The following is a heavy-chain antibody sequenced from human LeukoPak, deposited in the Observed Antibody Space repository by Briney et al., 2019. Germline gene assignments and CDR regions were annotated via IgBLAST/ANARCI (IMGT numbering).Heavy chain of an antibody. V-gene: IGHV1-3*01. J-gene: IGHJ4*02. CDR2: INAGNGKT. CDR3: ARARPPYDFRSFEYFAY. D-gene: IGHD3-3*01. CDR1: GYSFTNYT. Sequence: ASVKVSCKASGYSFTNYTMHWVRQAPGQRLEWMGWINAGNGKTKYSQKFQGRVTITRDTSASIAYMELSSLRSEDTAVYYCARARPPYDFRSFEYFAYWGQGPLVTVSS.